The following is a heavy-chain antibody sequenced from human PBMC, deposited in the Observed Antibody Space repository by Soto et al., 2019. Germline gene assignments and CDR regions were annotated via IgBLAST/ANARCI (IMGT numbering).Heavy chain of an antibody. CDR2: ISYDGSNK. V-gene: IGHV3-30-3*01. CDR1: GFTFSTYA. J-gene: IGHJ4*02. Sequence: GGSLRLSCAASGFTFSTYALHWVRQAPGKGLEWVAVISYDGSNKNYADSVKGRFTISRDNSESTLYLQMNSLRAEDTAIYYCARDSVAYDPYDSFGYWGQGTLVTVSS. D-gene: IGHD5-12*01. CDR3: ARDSVAYDPYDSFGY.